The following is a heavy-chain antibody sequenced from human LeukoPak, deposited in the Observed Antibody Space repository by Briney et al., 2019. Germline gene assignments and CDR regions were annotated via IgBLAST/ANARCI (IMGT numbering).Heavy chain of an antibody. CDR1: GYTFTSYY. V-gene: IGHV1-46*01. J-gene: IGHJ4*02. D-gene: IGHD1-26*01. CDR3: ARTRGASEIDY. Sequence: GASVKVSCKASGYTFTSYYMHRVRQAPGQGLEWMGIINPSGGSTSYAQKFQGRVTMTRDMSTSTVYMELSSLRSEDTAVYYCARTRGASEIDYWGQGTLVTVSS. CDR2: INPSGGST.